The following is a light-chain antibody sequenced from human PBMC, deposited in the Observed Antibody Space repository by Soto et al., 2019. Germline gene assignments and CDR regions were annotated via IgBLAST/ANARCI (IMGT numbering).Light chain of an antibody. CDR3: VRYDSFRR. V-gene: IGKV3-20*01. CDR1: QSVSSK. Sequence: QAPATLSMSPGEGATLSCRASQSVSSKLAWYQQKPGQAPRLLIYGASNRATGIPDRFSGSGSGTDFTLTITRLEPEDIAMYYCVRYDSFRRFCQGTKVDI. J-gene: IGKJ1*01. CDR2: GAS.